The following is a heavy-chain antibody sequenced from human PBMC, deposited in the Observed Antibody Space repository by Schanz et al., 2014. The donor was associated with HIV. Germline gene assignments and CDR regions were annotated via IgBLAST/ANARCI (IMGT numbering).Heavy chain of an antibody. J-gene: IGHJ4*02. D-gene: IGHD2-15*01. V-gene: IGHV4-30-2*01. CDR3: ARVTVVEALYYFDY. CDR1: GGSISSGDYS. Sequence: QLQLQESGSGLVKPSQTLSLTCAVSGGSISSGDYSWSWIRQPPGKGLEWIGYISHSGITYYSPSLKSRVIIQMGGSSTQFSLKRSSVTAADTAVYYCARVTVVEALYYFDYWGQGTLVTVSS. CDR2: ISHSGIT.